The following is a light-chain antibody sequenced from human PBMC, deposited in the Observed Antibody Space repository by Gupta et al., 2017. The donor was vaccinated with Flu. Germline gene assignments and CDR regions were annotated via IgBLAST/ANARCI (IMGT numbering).Light chain of an antibody. Sequence: RVTITGAGGSSNVGRNSADWNQQCTGTAPKLLMYSNDHRHSGGPERFSGSKSGTSASVAISGIQADDEADYYCAAWDASLNGLVFGPGTRVTVL. CDR2: SND. CDR1: SSNVGRNS. CDR3: AAWDASLNGLV. J-gene: IGLJ1*01. V-gene: IGLV1-44*01.